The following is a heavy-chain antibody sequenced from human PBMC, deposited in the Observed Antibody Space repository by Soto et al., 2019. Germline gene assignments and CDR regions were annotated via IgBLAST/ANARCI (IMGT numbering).Heavy chain of an antibody. J-gene: IGHJ3*02. CDR2: IIPIFGTT. Sequence: QVQLVQSGAEVKKPGSSVKVSCKASGGIFGSNAISWVRQAPGQGLEWMGGIIPIFGTTNNAQRFKGRVTITADESTNTAYMELSSLRSEDTGIYYCAREGYTFGPGAVRGAFDIWGQGTMVTVSS. V-gene: IGHV1-69*12. CDR1: GGIFGSNA. D-gene: IGHD1-1*01. CDR3: AREGYTFGPGAVRGAFDI.